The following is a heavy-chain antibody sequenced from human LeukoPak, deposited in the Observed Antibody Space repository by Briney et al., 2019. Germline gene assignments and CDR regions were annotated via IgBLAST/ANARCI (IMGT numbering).Heavy chain of an antibody. Sequence: PGGSLRLSCAASGFTFSSYAMSWVRQAPGKGLEWVSAISGSGGSTYYADSVKGRFTISRDNSKNTLYLQMNSLRAEDTAVYYCAINRAAGGYYFTWGQGTLVTVSS. CDR2: ISGSGGST. CDR3: AINRAAGGYYFT. V-gene: IGHV3-23*01. CDR1: GFTFSSYA. J-gene: IGHJ5*02. D-gene: IGHD3-22*01.